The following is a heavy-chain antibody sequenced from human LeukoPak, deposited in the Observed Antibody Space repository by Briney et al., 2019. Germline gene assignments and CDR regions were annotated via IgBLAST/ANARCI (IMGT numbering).Heavy chain of an antibody. CDR3: ARVSGYPVSFDI. Sequence: PGGSLRLSCAASGFTFSSYAMHWVRQAPGKGLEYVSAISSNGGSTYYANSVKGRFTISRDNSKNTLYLQMGSLRAEDMAVYYCARVSGYPVSFDIWGQGTMVTVSP. CDR1: GFTFSSYA. CDR2: ISSNGGST. V-gene: IGHV3-64*01. D-gene: IGHD6-25*01. J-gene: IGHJ3*02.